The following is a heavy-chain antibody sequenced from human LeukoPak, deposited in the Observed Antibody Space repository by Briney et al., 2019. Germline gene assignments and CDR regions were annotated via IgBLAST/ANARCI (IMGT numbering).Heavy chain of an antibody. Sequence: GGSLRLSCAASGFTFSSYAMHWVRQAPGKGLEWVAVISYDGSNKYYADSVKGRFTISRDNSKNTLYLQMSSLRAEDTAVYYCARDFKQQLANFDYWGQGTLVTVSS. V-gene: IGHV3-30*04. J-gene: IGHJ4*02. CDR3: ARDFKQQLANFDY. CDR1: GFTFSSYA. D-gene: IGHD6-13*01. CDR2: ISYDGSNK.